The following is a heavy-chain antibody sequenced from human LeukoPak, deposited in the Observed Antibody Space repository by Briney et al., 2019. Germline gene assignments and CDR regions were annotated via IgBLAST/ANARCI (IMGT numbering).Heavy chain of an antibody. CDR2: IGANTGNT. CDR1: GYTFTNYG. D-gene: IGHD6-13*01. J-gene: IGHJ4*02. Sequence: ASVTVSCPASGYTFTNYGVSWVRQAPGQGLEWMGWIGANTGNTNYAQKVQDRVIMTTDTSTSTVNMELRSLTSDDTAVYYCARGYSTSWHPLFGDYWGQGTLVTVSS. V-gene: IGHV1-18*01. CDR3: ARGYSTSWHPLFGDY.